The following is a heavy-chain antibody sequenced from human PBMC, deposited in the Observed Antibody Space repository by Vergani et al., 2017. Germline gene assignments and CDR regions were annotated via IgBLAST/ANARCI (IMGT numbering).Heavy chain of an antibody. CDR2: ISGGGVSA. CDR3: AKQYFVSGNYLFDY. CDR1: EFTFSNYA. J-gene: IGHJ4*02. D-gene: IGHD3-10*01. Sequence: EVQLLESGGGLVQPGGSLRLTCAASEFTFSNYAMNWVRQAPGKGLEWVSGISGGGVSAYYTDSVKGRFTISRDNSKNMLFLQMNNLRTEDTAIYYCAKQYFVSGNYLFDYWGQETLVTVSS. V-gene: IGHV3-23*01.